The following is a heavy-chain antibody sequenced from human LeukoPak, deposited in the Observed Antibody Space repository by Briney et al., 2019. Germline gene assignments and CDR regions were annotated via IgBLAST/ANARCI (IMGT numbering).Heavy chain of an antibody. Sequence: GGSLRLSCAASGFTVSISYMSWVRHAPGRGLECVSDIYRDGSTYYADSVKGRFTISRDNSRNTVYLQMSSLRAEDTAVHYCARGEYSGSSGIDYWGQGTLVTVSS. CDR1: GFTVSISY. CDR3: ARGEYSGSSGIDY. CDR2: IYRDGST. D-gene: IGHD1-26*01. J-gene: IGHJ4*02. V-gene: IGHV3-53*01.